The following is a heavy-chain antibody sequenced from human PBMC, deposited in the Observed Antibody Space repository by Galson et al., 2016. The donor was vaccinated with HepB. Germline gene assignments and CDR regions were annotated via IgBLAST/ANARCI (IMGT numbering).Heavy chain of an antibody. CDR3: GRGLLGTTTFDY. Sequence: SLRLSCAASGFNFSSYAMSWVRQSPGKGLEWISYIRNSWTPISYADSVKGRFTISRDNAKNSLYLQMKSLRVEDTAVYYCGRGLLGTTTFDYWGQGTLVTVSS. CDR2: IRNSWTPI. D-gene: IGHD1-14*01. V-gene: IGHV3-48*04. J-gene: IGHJ4*02. CDR1: GFNFSSYA.